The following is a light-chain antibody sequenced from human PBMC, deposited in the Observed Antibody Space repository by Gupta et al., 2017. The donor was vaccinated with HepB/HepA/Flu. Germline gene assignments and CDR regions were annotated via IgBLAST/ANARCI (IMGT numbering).Light chain of an antibody. CDR1: SSDVGSYDL. J-gene: IGLJ3*02. CDR2: EVS. CDR3: CSYASSRTLV. V-gene: IGLV2-23*02. Sequence: QSALTQPASVSGSPGQSITISCTGTSSDVGSYDLVSWYQQHPGKAPKLMIYEVSKRPSGVSDHFSGSKSGNTASLTISGLQAEDEADYYCCSYASSRTLVFGGGTRLTVL.